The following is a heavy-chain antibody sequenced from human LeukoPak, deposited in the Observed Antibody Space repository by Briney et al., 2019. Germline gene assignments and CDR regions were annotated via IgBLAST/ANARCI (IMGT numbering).Heavy chain of an antibody. CDR2: IKSKTDGGTT. CDR1: GFTFSNTW. J-gene: IGHJ4*02. D-gene: IGHD5-12*01. CDR3: TTDLGQYSDYEPDY. V-gene: IGHV3-15*01. Sequence: SGGSLRLSCAASGFTFSNTWMTWVRQPPGKGLDWVGRIKSKTDGGTTDYAAPVKGRFTISRDDSRNTLYLDMNSLKIEDTAVYYCTTDLGQYSDYEPDYCGQGTLVTVSS.